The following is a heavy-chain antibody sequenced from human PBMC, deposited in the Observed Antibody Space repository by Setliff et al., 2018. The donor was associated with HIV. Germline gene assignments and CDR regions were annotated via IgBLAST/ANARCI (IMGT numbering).Heavy chain of an antibody. CDR3: ARRGYYGDFLRYWYFDL. CDR2: IYNSEMI. V-gene: IGHV4-59*12. D-gene: IGHD4-17*01. Sequence: SETLSLTCIVSGASISSDTWSWIRQPPGKGLQWIGFIYNSEMINYNPSLKSRVSMSLDTSKNQFSLKLSPVTAADTAVYYCARRGYYGDFLRYWYFDLWGRGTLVTVSS. J-gene: IGHJ2*01. CDR1: GASISSDT.